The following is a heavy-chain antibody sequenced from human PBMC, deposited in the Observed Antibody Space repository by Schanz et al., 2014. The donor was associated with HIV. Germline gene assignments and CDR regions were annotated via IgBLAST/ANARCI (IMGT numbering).Heavy chain of an antibody. CDR1: GYTFTNYG. CDR3: ARGAVEMATMTPWRY. CDR2: ISGYIGNT. J-gene: IGHJ4*02. D-gene: IGHD5-12*01. Sequence: QVQLVQSGAEVKKPGASVTVSCKASGYTFTNYGINWVRQAPGQGLEWMGWISGYIGNTNYAQKLQGRVTMTTDTSTSTAYMDLRSLRSDDTAVYYCARGAVEMATMTPWRYWGQGTLVTVSS. V-gene: IGHV1-18*01.